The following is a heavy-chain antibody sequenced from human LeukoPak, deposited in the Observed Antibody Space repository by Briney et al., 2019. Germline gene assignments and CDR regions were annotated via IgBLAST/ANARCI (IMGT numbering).Heavy chain of an antibody. J-gene: IGHJ4*02. Sequence: PSETLSLTCAVYGGSFSGYNWSWIRQPPGKGLEWIGEINHSGNTNYNPSLKSRVTISGDTSKNQFSLELTSVTAADTAVYYCARGSVRGVIRYWGQGTLVTVSS. CDR2: INHSGNT. CDR3: ARGSVRGVIRY. V-gene: IGHV4-34*01. D-gene: IGHD3-10*01. CDR1: GGSFSGYN.